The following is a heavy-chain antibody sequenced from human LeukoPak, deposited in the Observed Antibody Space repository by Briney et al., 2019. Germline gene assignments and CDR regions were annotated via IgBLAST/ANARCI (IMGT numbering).Heavy chain of an antibody. J-gene: IGHJ4*02. D-gene: IGHD2-15*01. V-gene: IGHV3-53*01. CDR2: IYSGGST. Sequence: GGSLRLSCAASGFTVSSNYMSWVRQAPGKGLEWVSVIYSGGSTYYADSVKGRFTISRDNSKNTLYLQMNSLRAEDTAVYYCARSPRGFYYFDYWGQGTLVTVSS. CDR1: GFTVSSNY. CDR3: ARSPRGFYYFDY.